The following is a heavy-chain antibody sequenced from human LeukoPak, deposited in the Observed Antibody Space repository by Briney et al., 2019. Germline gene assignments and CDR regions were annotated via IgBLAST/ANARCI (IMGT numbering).Heavy chain of an antibody. D-gene: IGHD5-18*01. CDR3: AISSSGYTYGYVSGWFDP. V-gene: IGHV1-46*01. Sequence: ASVKVSCKASGYTFTSYYMHWVRHAPGPGLEWMGIINPSGGSTSYAQTFQGRVTMTRDTSTSTVYMELSSLRSEDTAVYYCAISSSGYTYGYVSGWFDPWGQGTLVTVSS. J-gene: IGHJ5*02. CDR1: GYTFTSYY. CDR2: INPSGGST.